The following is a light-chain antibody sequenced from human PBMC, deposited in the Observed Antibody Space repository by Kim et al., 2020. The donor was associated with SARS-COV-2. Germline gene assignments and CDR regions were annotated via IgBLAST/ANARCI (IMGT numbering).Light chain of an antibody. CDR2: DVN. V-gene: IGLV2-8*01. CDR1: SSDVGGYNY. CDR3: SSYAGTNNFYV. Sequence: QSALTQPPSASGSPGQSVTISCTGSSSDVGGYNYVSWHQQHPGKAPKLIIYDVNNRPSGVPNRFSGSKSGKTASLTVSGLQSEEEADYYCSSYAGTNNFYVFGTGTKVTVL. J-gene: IGLJ1*01.